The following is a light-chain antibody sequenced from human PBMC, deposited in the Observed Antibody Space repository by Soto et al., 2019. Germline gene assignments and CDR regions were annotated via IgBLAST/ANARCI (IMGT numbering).Light chain of an antibody. J-gene: IGLJ1*01. CDR1: SSDVGGYNY. CDR2: DVS. Sequence: QSALTQPASVSGSPGQSIAISCTGASSDVGGYNYVSWYQQHPGKAPGLMIYDVSNRPSGASDRFSGSKSGNTASLTISGLQAEDEAEYYCSSYTSSSTYVFGTGTKVTVL. CDR3: SSYTSSSTYV. V-gene: IGLV2-14*01.